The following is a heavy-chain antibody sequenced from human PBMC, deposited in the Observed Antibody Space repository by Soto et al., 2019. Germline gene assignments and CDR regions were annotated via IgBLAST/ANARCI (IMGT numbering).Heavy chain of an antibody. J-gene: IGHJ6*02. CDR1: GGSISRGGYY. V-gene: IGHV4-31*03. CDR3: ARFRLRVKKRFLEWLPGPYYYGMDL. Sequence: SETLSLTCTVSGGSISRGGYYWSWIRQHPGKGLEWIGYIYYSGSTYYNPSLKSRVTISVDTSKNQFSLKLSSVTAADTAVYYCARFRLRVKKRFLEWLPGPYYYGMDLWGQGTTVTVSS. D-gene: IGHD3-3*01. CDR2: IYYSGST.